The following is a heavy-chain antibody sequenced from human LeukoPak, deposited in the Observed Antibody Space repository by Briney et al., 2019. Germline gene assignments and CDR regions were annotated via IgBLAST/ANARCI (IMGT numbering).Heavy chain of an antibody. Sequence: GESLRLSCAASGFSVSGIHMNWVRQAPGKNLEWVSGLYSGGATYYSDSLGGRFTISRDPSKNTVYLQMTSLRVDDSAIYYCARGNGNVGGRLDPWGQRTRVTVSS. V-gene: IGHV3-66*01. J-gene: IGHJ5*02. CDR2: LYSGGAT. CDR1: GFSVSGIH. D-gene: IGHD1-1*01. CDR3: ARGNGNVGGRLDP.